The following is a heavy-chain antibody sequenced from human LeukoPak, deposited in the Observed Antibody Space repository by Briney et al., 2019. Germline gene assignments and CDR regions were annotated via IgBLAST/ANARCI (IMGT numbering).Heavy chain of an antibody. J-gene: IGHJ4*02. Sequence: GESLKISCKASGYSFSNYWIGWVRQMPGKGLEWMGIIYPGDSDTRYSPSFQGQVTISADKSITTGYLQWSSLKASDTAMYYCARAPTSVGNPYYFDYWGQGALVTVSS. CDR3: ARAPTSVGNPYYFDY. V-gene: IGHV5-51*01. CDR1: GYSFSNYW. CDR2: IYPGDSDT. D-gene: IGHD4-23*01.